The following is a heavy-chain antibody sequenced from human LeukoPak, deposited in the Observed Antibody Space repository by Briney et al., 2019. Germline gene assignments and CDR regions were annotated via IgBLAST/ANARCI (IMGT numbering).Heavy chain of an antibody. J-gene: IGHJ4*02. Sequence: GESLKISCKGSGYGFTGYWIGWVRPMPGKGLEWMGNIYPDDTNSRYSPSFQGQVAISADKSINTAYLQWSSLKASDTAMYYCARVGCSSSWSGTCFDYWGQGTLVTVSS. V-gene: IGHV5-51*01. CDR1: GYGFTGYW. CDR2: IYPDDTNS. CDR3: ARVGCSSSWSGTCFDY. D-gene: IGHD6-13*01.